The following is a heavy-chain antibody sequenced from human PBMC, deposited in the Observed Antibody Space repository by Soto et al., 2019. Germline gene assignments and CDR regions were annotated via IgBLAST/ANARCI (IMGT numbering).Heavy chain of an antibody. CDR2: IHPSGGGT. Sequence: ASVKVSCKPSGYTFNTYYLHWVRQAPGQALEWMGVIHPSGGGTTYAQKFLGRVTVTRDTSTSTVYMELSSLRSEDTAVYYCARDKFDSSGYYCDYWGQGTPVTVSS. CDR1: GYTFNTYY. V-gene: IGHV1-46*02. D-gene: IGHD3-22*01. CDR3: ARDKFDSSGYYCDY. J-gene: IGHJ4*02.